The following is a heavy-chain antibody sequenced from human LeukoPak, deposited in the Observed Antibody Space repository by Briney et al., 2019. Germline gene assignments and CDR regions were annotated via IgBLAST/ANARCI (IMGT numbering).Heavy chain of an antibody. V-gene: IGHV1-2*04. D-gene: IGHD2-2*01. CDR2: INPNSGGT. Sequence: GASVKVSCKASGYTFTGYYMHWVRQAPGQGLEWMGRINPNSGGTNYAQKFQGWVTMTRDTSISTAYMELSRLRSDDTAVYYCAREMIPAAVSPYYYYYYGMDVWGKGTTVTVSS. J-gene: IGHJ6*04. CDR1: GYTFTGYY. CDR3: AREMIPAAVSPYYYYYYGMDV.